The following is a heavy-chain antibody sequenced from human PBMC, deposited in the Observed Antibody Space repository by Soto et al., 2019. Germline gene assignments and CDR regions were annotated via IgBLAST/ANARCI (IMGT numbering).Heavy chain of an antibody. CDR2: MNPNSGNT. D-gene: IGHD2-15*01. Sequence: ASVKVSCKASGYTFTSYDINWVRQATGQGLEWMGWMNPNSGNTGYAQKFQGRVTMTRNTSISTAYMELSSLRSEDTAVYYCARVRDLVVVARRGYYYFDYWGQGTLVTVSS. CDR3: ARVRDLVVVARRGYYYFDY. V-gene: IGHV1-8*01. J-gene: IGHJ4*02. CDR1: GYTFTSYD.